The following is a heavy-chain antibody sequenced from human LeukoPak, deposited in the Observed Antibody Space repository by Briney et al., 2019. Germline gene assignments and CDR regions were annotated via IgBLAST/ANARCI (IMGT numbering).Heavy chain of an antibody. V-gene: IGHV4-39*01. CDR3: ARHLKQQLVPHYYYGMDV. Sequence: PSETLSLTCTVSGGSISSSSYYWGWIRQPPGKGLEGIGSIYYSGSTYYNPSLKSRVTISVDTSKNQFSLKLSSVTAADTAVYYCARHLKQQLVPHYYYGMDVWGQGTTVTVSS. D-gene: IGHD6-13*01. J-gene: IGHJ6*02. CDR1: GGSISSSSYY. CDR2: IYYSGST.